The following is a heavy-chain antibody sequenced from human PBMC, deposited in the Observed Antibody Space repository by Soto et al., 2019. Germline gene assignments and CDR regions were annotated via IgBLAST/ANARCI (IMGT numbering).Heavy chain of an antibody. CDR2: IYYSGNT. V-gene: IGHV4-39*01. D-gene: IGHD2-2*01. CDR1: GACTSSRSYY. Sequence: EILTLTCILSGACTSSRSYYWGWIRQPPGKGLEWIGSIYYSGNTYYNPSLKSRVTISVNTSKNQFSLSLTYVTAADTAVYYCARHKDTSSRYLLPEYWGQGTLVTVSA. CDR3: ARHKDTSSRYLLPEY. J-gene: IGHJ4*02.